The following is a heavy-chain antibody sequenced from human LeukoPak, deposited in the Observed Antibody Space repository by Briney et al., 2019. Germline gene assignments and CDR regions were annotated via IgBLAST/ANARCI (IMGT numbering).Heavy chain of an antibody. Sequence: PGGSLRLSCAASGFTFSSYAMSWVRQAPGKGLEWVSAISGSGGSTYYADSVKGRFTITRDNTKNKLHLQMNSLRAEDTAVYYCAKGSRQPTTYDYWGQGTLVTVSS. J-gene: IGHJ4*02. D-gene: IGHD1-1*01. CDR2: ISGSGGST. V-gene: IGHV3-23*01. CDR1: GFTFSSYA. CDR3: AKGSRQPTTYDY.